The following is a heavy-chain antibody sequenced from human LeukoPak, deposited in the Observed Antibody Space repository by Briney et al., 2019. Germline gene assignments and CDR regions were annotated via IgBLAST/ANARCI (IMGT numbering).Heavy chain of an antibody. J-gene: IGHJ4*02. CDR1: GYTFTGYF. V-gene: IGHV1-2*02. Sequence: ASVKVSCKASGYTFTGYFMHWVRQAPGQGLEWMGWTDPNSGDTNYAQKFQGRATMTRDTSISTAYMELSRLTSDDTAVYYCAGERGSGYRLLYWGQGTLVTVSS. CDR2: TDPNSGDT. D-gene: IGHD5-12*01. CDR3: AGERGSGYRLLY.